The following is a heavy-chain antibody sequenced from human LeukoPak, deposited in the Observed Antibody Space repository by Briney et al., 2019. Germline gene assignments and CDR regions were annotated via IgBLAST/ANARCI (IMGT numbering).Heavy chain of an antibody. J-gene: IGHJ4*02. CDR3: ARDRGRLEMATLGEFDY. CDR2: ISYDGSNK. V-gene: IGHV3-30-3*01. CDR1: GFTFSSYA. D-gene: IGHD5-24*01. Sequence: GGSLRLSCAASGFTFSSYAMHWVRQAPGKGLEWVAVISYDGSNKYYADSVKGRFTISRGNSKNTLYLQMNSLRAEDTAVYYCARDRGRLEMATLGEFDYWGQGTLVTVSS.